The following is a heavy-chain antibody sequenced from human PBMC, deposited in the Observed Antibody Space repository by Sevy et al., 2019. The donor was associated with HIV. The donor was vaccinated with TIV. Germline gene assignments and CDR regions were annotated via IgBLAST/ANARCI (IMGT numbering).Heavy chain of an antibody. CDR3: ARIRCDSSGPRDY. CDR2: TTSKANSYTT. J-gene: IGHJ4*02. CDR1: GFTLSDQY. Sequence: GGSLRLSCAASGFTLSDQYIDWVRQAPGKGLEWVGRTTSKANSYTTQYAASVKGRFTISRDESKNSLFLQMNSLKSQATAVYYCARIRCDSSGPRDYGGEGTSVTV. D-gene: IGHD3-22*01. V-gene: IGHV3-72*01.